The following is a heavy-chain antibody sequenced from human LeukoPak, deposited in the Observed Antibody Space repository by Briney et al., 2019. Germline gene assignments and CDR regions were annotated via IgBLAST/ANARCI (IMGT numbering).Heavy chain of an antibody. CDR2: INPSGGST. D-gene: IGHD3-10*01. J-gene: IGHJ4*02. Sequence: ASVKASCKASGYTFTSYYMHWVRQAPGQGLEWMGIINPSGGSTSYAQKFQGRVTMTTDTSTSTAYMELRSLRSDDTAVYYCARDFVDPMVRGVAPGHWGQGTLVTVSS. CDR1: GYTFTSYY. CDR3: ARDFVDPMVRGVAPGH. V-gene: IGHV1-46*01.